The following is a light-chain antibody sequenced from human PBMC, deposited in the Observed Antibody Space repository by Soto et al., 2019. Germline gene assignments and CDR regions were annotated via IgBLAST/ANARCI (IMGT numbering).Light chain of an antibody. CDR3: QQYDGTPPT. CDR2: GAS. V-gene: IGKV3-20*01. Sequence: EIVLTQSPGTLSLSPGERVTVSCRASESVSNNFVAWYQQKPGQAPRLLIFGASSRATGVPDRFSGTGSGTDFTLTISRLDPEDSAVFYCQQYDGTPPTFGQGTKVDIK. CDR1: ESVSNNF. J-gene: IGKJ1*01.